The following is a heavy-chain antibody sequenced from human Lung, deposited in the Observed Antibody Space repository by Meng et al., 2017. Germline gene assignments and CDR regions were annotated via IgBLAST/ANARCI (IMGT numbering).Heavy chain of an antibody. D-gene: IGHD3-22*01. Sequence: QVQLVQSGAEVKKPGVSLKLSCETSGFTFTTYFLHWLRQAPGQGLQWMGLLNPNGDVTTYSPRFQGRITLTGDTSTSTLYMELSGLTSDDTAVYYCAREMPMTCYFDQWGQGTLVTVSS. CDR1: GFTFTTYF. V-gene: IGHV1-46*01. CDR2: LNPNGDVT. J-gene: IGHJ4*03. CDR3: AREMPMTCYFDQ.